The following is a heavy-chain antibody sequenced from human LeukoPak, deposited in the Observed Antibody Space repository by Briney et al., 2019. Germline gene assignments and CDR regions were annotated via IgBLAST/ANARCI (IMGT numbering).Heavy chain of an antibody. CDR2: INPSGGST. J-gene: IGHJ5*02. V-gene: IGHV1-46*01. CDR1: GYTFTSYY. D-gene: IGHD2-15*01. CDR3: ARDGGSSILSAGWFDP. Sequence: ASVKVSCKASGYTFTSYYMHWVRQAPGQGLEWMGIINPSGGSTSYAQKFQGRVTMTRDMSTSTVYMELSSLRSEDTAVYYCARDGGSSILSAGWFDPWGQGTLVTVSS.